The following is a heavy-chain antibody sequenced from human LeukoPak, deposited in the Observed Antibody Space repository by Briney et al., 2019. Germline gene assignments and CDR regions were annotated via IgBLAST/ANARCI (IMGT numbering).Heavy chain of an antibody. J-gene: IGHJ4*02. Sequence: ASVKVSCKASGYTFTSYGISWVRQAPGQGLEWMGWISDYNGNTNYAQKLQGRVTMTTDTSKSTDYMELRSLRSDDTAVYYCARESLAVAGTLDYWGQGTLVTVSS. V-gene: IGHV1-18*01. CDR3: ARESLAVAGTLDY. D-gene: IGHD6-19*01. CDR1: GYTFTSYG. CDR2: ISDYNGNT.